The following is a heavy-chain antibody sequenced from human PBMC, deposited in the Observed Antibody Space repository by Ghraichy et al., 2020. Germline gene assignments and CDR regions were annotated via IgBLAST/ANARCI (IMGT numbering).Heavy chain of an antibody. J-gene: IGHJ4*02. Sequence: GESLNISCAASGFTFSSFAMSWARQAPGKGLEWVSAISVKGDTTYYADSVKGRFTISRDISKNTLYLQMNSLRSEDTAVYYCAKVVTNHLGVVGYYFDYWGQGTLVTVSS. CDR3: AKVVTNHLGVVGYYFDY. CDR1: GFTFSSFA. D-gene: IGHD1-14*01. V-gene: IGHV3-23*01. CDR2: ISVKGDTT.